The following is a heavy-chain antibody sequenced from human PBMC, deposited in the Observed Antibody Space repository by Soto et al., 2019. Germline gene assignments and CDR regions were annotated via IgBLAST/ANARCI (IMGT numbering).Heavy chain of an antibody. CDR2: ISYDGSNK. Sequence: QVQLVESGGGGVQPGRSLRLSCAASGFTFSSYAMHWVRQAPGKGLEWVAVISYDGSNKYYADSVKGRFTISRDNSKNTLYLQMNSLRAEDTAVYYCAGSSGYSRAARQKRSLDIWGQGTMVTVSS. J-gene: IGHJ3*02. CDR3: AGSSGYSRAARQKRSLDI. V-gene: IGHV3-30-3*01. CDR1: GFTFSSYA. D-gene: IGHD3-22*01.